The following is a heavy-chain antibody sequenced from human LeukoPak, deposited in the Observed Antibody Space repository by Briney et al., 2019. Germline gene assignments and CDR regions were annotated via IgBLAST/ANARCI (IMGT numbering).Heavy chain of an antibody. D-gene: IGHD6-6*01. CDR1: GSTFSSYG. V-gene: IGHV3-30*02. CDR3: AKDRCIAARLSFCYFDY. CDR2: IRYDGSNK. Sequence: SGGSLRLSCAASGSTFSSYGMHWVRQAPGKGLEWVAFIRYDGSNKYYADSVKGRFTISRDNSKNTLYLQMNSLRAEDTAVYYCAKDRCIAARLSFCYFDYWGQGTLVTVSS. J-gene: IGHJ4*02.